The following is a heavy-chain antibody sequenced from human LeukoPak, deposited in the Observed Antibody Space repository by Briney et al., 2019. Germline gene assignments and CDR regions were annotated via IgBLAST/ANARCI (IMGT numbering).Heavy chain of an antibody. CDR1: GFTFGDYY. D-gene: IGHD2-15*01. CDR2: IGTTTSYT. J-gene: IGHJ4*02. V-gene: IGHV3-11*06. CDR3: AIGLYCSSGTCFKPLDF. Sequence: GGSLRLSCVTSGFTFGDYYMSWVRQAPGRGLEWVSYIGTTTSYTKYADSVKGRFTISRDNAKNSLYLQMNSLGAEDTALYYCAIGLYCSSGTCFKPLDFWGQGTLVTVSS.